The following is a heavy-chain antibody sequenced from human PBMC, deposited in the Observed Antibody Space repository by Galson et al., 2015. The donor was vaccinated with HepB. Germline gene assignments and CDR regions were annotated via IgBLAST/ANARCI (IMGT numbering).Heavy chain of an antibody. Sequence: SVKVSCKASGYTFTSYDIKWVRQASGHGLEWMGWVNPNRGDTVYAQKFQGRVTMTRNTSINTAYMELSSLRSEDTAVYYCARVPISNWGDGFDIWGQGTMVTVSA. CDR2: VNPNRGDT. V-gene: IGHV1-8*01. CDR1: GYTFTSYD. D-gene: IGHD7-27*01. J-gene: IGHJ3*02. CDR3: ARVPISNWGDGFDI.